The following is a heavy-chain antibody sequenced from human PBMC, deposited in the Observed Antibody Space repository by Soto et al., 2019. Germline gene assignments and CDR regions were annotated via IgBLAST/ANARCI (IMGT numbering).Heavy chain of an antibody. J-gene: IGHJ4*01. CDR3: ARIGYYDSSCYQAPIALDY. V-gene: IGHV1-46*01. D-gene: IGHD3-22*01. Sequence: ASVKVSCKASGYTFTSYYIHWVRQAPGQGLEWIEIINPTGGSTSCAQKFQGTVTMTRDTCTPTAYMELRSLRADDTGVYYCARIGYYDSSCYQAPIALDYWG. CDR2: INPTGGST. CDR1: GYTFTSYY.